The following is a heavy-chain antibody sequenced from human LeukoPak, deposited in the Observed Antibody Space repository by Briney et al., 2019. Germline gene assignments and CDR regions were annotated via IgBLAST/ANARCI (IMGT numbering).Heavy chain of an antibody. J-gene: IGHJ4*02. V-gene: IGHV3-33*06. CDR3: AKDKDTPATARPQRGYFES. CDR1: GFPFSGSG. CDR2: IWYDGSHQ. D-gene: IGHD2-15*01. Sequence: GGSLRLSCAASGFPFSGSGMHWVRQAPGKGLEWVAVIWYDGSHQYYADSVKGRFTISRDNSKNTLDLQMNSLRVEDTAVYFCAKDKDTPATARPQRGYFESWGQGTLVTVSS.